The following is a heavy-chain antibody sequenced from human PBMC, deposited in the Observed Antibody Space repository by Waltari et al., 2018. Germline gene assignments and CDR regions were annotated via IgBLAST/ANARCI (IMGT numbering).Heavy chain of an antibody. V-gene: IGHV3-23*01. J-gene: IGHJ4*02. CDR3: AKRPSNSDH. CDR1: GFTFSTYA. CDR2: ISASGLST. Sequence: EVQLLESGGGLEQPGGSLRLSCAASGFTFSTYAMSWVRQAPGKGLEWVSSISASGLSTFYVDSVKGRFTISRDNSRNTLYLQMNSLRVEDTAVYYCAKRPSNSDHWGQGTLVTVSS. D-gene: IGHD2-8*01.